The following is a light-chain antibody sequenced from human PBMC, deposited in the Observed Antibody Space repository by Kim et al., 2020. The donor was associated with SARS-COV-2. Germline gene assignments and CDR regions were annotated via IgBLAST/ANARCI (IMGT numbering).Light chain of an antibody. V-gene: IGLV2-14*03. CDR1: SSDVGGYNY. J-gene: IGLJ3*02. CDR3: ISFTDASTWV. CDR2: GVS. Sequence: GQTLTISCTGTSSDVGGYNYVSWYQQHPGKAPELMIYGVSKRPSGVSNRFSGSKSDNTASLTISGLQAEDEADYYCISFTDASTWVFGGGTKLTVL.